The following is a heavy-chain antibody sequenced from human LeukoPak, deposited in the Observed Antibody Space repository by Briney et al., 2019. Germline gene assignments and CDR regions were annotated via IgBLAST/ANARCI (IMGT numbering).Heavy chain of an antibody. CDR1: TFTFSTYW. CDR3: ATGSGTCYDS. V-gene: IGHV3-74*01. Sequence: GGSLRLSCEASTFTFSTYWMHWVRQVPGKGLVWVSYINGDGSSSNYADSVKGRLTISRDNAENTLYLQMNSLRAEDTAVYYCATGSGTCYDSWGQGTLVTVSS. D-gene: IGHD3-10*01. CDR2: INGDGSSS. J-gene: IGHJ4*02.